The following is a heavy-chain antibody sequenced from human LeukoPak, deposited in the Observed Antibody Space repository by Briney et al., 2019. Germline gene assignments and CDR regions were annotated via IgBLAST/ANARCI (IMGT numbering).Heavy chain of an antibody. CDR3: GRAFLPQNGVYPPFDY. CDR1: GFTFGSYS. V-gene: IGHV3-7*04. Sequence: GGSLRLSCVGYGFTFGSYSMTWIRQAPGKGLEWVANIKPDGSEIHYVGSVEGRFTISRDNAKNSVYLQMNSLSAEDTALYYCGRAFLPQNGVYPPFDYWGQGTLVTVSS. D-gene: IGHD2-8*01. CDR2: IKPDGSEI. J-gene: IGHJ4*02.